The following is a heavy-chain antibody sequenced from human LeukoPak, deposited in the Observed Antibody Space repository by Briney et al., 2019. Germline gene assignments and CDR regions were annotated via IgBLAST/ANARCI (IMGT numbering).Heavy chain of an antibody. V-gene: IGHV4-4*07. Sequence: PSETLSLTCTVSGGSISSYYWSWIRQPAGKGLEWIGRIYTSGSTNYNLSLKSRVTISVDTSHNQFSLKLSYVTAADTAVYYCARDRRGSSSGFSSYYVYMDVWGKGTTVTVSS. CDR2: IYTSGST. J-gene: IGHJ6*03. CDR1: GGSISSYY. CDR3: ARDRRGSSSGFSSYYVYMDV. D-gene: IGHD6-13*01.